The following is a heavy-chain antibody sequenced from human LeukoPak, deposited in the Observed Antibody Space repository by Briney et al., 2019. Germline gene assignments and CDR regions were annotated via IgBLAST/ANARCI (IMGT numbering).Heavy chain of an antibody. J-gene: IGHJ1*01. CDR3: AKDQGYYGSGSYKEYFQH. CDR2: ISGSGDST. D-gene: IGHD3-10*01. Sequence: PGSSLRLSCAASGFTFSSYAMTWVRQAPGKGLEWVSAISGSGDSTYYADSVKGRFTTSRDDSKNTLYLQMDSLRAEDTAVYYCAKDQGYYGSGSYKEYFQHWGQGTLVTVSS. CDR1: GFTFSSYA. V-gene: IGHV3-23*01.